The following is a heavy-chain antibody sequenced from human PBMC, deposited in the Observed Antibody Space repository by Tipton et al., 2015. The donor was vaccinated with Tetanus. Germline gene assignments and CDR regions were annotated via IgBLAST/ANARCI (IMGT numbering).Heavy chain of an antibody. Sequence: SLRLSCAAYGFMFSRYSISWVRQAPANGLEWVSSISGGSDYMYYGDSVRGRFTISRDNAQNSLFLQMNSLRAEDTALYYCARHASGYGDYGAFDYGGQRTLVCVSS. J-gene: IGHJ4*02. D-gene: IGHD4-17*01. CDR2: ISGGSDYM. CDR3: ARHASGYGDYGAFDY. CDR1: GFMFSRYS. V-gene: IGHV3-21*04.